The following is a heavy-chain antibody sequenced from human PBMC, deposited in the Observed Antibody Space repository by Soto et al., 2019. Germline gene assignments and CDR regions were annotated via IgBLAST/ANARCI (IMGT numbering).Heavy chain of an antibody. CDR1: GYSFTSYW. V-gene: IGHV5-10-1*01. CDR2: IDPSDSYT. J-gene: IGHJ6*02. Sequence: PGASLKISCKGSGYSFTSYWISWVRQMPGKGLEWVGRIDPSDSYTNYSPSFQGHVTISADKSISTAYLQWSSLKASDTAMYYCARPVSLVGYYYYGMDVWGQGTTVTVSS. D-gene: IGHD6-6*01. CDR3: ARPVSLVGYYYYGMDV.